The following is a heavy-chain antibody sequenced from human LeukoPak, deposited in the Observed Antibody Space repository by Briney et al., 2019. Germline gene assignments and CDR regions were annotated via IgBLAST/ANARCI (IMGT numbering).Heavy chain of an antibody. J-gene: IGHJ4*02. Sequence: SETLSLTCTVSAGSISTYYWSWIRQSPQKGLEWIAYIHSSGKTNYNPSLKSRVTISVDTSKNQFSLKVTSMTAADTGVYYCTRSFPGIVGAADFWGQGTLVTVSS. CDR1: AGSISTYY. V-gene: IGHV4-59*01. CDR2: IHSSGKT. CDR3: TRSFPGIVGAADF. D-gene: IGHD1-26*01.